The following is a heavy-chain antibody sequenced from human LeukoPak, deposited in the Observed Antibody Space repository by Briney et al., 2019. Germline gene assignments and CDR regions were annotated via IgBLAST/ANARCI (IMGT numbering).Heavy chain of an antibody. CDR1: GYTFTSYR. Sequence: GASVKVSCKASGYTFTSYRISWVRQAPGQGLEWMGWISAYNGNTNYAQKLQGRVTMTTDTSTSTAYMELRSLRSDDTAVYYCARTRYCSGGSCYTTPLDYWGQGTLVTVSS. D-gene: IGHD2-15*01. CDR3: ARTRYCSGGSCYTTPLDY. CDR2: ISAYNGNT. V-gene: IGHV1-18*01. J-gene: IGHJ4*02.